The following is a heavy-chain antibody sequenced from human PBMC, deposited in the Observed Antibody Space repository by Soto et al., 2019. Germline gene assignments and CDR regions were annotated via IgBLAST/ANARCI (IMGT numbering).Heavy chain of an antibody. J-gene: IGHJ4*02. CDR3: AHRQTAVAGAFDF. V-gene: IGHV2-5*02. D-gene: IGHD6-19*01. CDR2: IYWDEQK. Sequence: QITLKESGPTVVKPTQTLTLTCTLSGLSLTTSGVGVGWIRQPPGEALEWLALIYWDEQKRYSQSLRSRLTITRDTAKNHVVLTMTNMDPVDTATYYCAHRQTAVAGAFDFWGQGTLVSVSS. CDR1: GLSLTTSGVG.